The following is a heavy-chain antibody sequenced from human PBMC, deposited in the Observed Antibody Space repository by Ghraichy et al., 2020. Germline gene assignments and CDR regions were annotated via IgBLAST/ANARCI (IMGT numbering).Heavy chain of an antibody. Sequence: GGSLRLSCAASGFAYSSYWMNWVRQAPGKGLEWVAYIKYDGSAECYVDSVKGRFAISRDNTKNSLFLQMNSLRAEDTAVYYCARGWGRFDYWGQGTLVTVSS. D-gene: IGHD2-21*02. J-gene: IGHJ4*02. CDR2: IKYDGSAE. V-gene: IGHV3-7*01. CDR3: ARGWGRFDY. CDR1: GFAYSSYW.